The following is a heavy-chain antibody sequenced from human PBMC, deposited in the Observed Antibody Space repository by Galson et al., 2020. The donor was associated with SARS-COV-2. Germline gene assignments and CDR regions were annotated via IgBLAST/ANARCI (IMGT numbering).Heavy chain of an antibody. CDR2: IYYSGST. D-gene: IGHD4-4*01. Sequence: SETLSLTCTVYGGSISSGDYYWSWIRQPPGKGLEWIGYIYYSGSTYYNPSLKSRVTISVDTSKNQFSLKLSSVTAADTAVYYCARAVTMADWVVLDYWGQGTLVTVSS. CDR3: ARAVTMADWVVLDY. J-gene: IGHJ4*02. CDR1: GGSISSGDYY. V-gene: IGHV4-30-4*08.